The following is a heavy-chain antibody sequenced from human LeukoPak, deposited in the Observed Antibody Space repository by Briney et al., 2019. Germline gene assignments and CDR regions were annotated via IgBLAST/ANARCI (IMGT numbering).Heavy chain of an antibody. V-gene: IGHV3-33*08. CDR3: ARDLKNYYDSKAFDI. CDR2: ISFDRSAK. Sequence: GGSLRLSCAASGFTFSNYGMHWVRQAPGKGLEWVSVISFDRSAKYYADSVKGRFTISRDNAKNSLYLQMNSLRAEDTAVYYCARDLKNYYDSKAFDIWGQGTMVTVSS. D-gene: IGHD3-22*01. CDR1: GFTFSNYG. J-gene: IGHJ3*02.